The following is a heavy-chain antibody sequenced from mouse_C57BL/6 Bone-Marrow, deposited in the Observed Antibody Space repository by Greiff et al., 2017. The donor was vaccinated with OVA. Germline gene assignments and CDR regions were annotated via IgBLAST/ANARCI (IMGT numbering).Heavy chain of an antibody. J-gene: IGHJ1*03. CDR2: ISDGGSYT. CDR3: ARESSPYWYFDV. Sequence: DVHLVESGGGLVKPGGSLKLSCAASGFTFSSYAMSWVRQTPEKRLEWVATISDGGSYTYYPDNVKGRFTISRDNAKNNLYLQMSHLKSEDTAMYYCARESSPYWYFDVWGTGTTVTVSS. CDR1: GFTFSSYA. D-gene: IGHD1-3*01. V-gene: IGHV5-4*01.